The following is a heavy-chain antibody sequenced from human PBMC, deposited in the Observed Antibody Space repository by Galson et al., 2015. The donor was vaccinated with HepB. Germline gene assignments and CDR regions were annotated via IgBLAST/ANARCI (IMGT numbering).Heavy chain of an antibody. V-gene: IGHV3-74*01. J-gene: IGHJ4*02. Sequence: SLRLSCAASGFTFSSYWMHWVRQAPGKGLVWVSRINSDGSSTSYADSVKGRFTISRDNAKNTLYLQMNSLRAEDTAVYYCAREYYDYPGYFDYWGQGTLVTVSS. D-gene: IGHD3-16*01. CDR2: INSDGSST. CDR1: GFTFSSYW. CDR3: AREYYDYPGYFDY.